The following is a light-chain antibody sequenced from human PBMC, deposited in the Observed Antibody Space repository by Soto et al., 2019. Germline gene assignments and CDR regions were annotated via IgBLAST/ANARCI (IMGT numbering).Light chain of an antibody. CDR1: QSVSNN. V-gene: IGKV3-15*01. J-gene: IGKJ2*01. CDR3: QPYDNWPT. CDR2: GAS. Sequence: EIVMTQSPATLSVSPGETATLSCRASQSVSNNLAWYQQKPGQAPRLLIYGASTRATGIPAWFSGSGSGTEFTLAISSLQSEEFAVYYCQPYDNWPTFGQGTKLEI.